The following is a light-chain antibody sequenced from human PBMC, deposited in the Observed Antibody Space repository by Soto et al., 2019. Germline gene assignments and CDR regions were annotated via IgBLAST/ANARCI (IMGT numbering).Light chain of an antibody. CDR1: QSVRSN. J-gene: IGKJ4*01. Sequence: EIVMTQSPATLSVSPGERATLSCRASQSVRSNLAWYQQKPGRAPRLLIYGASTRATGIPARFSGSGSGTEFTLTISSLQSEDFAVYYCQQYNNWPLLTFGGGTKVDIK. V-gene: IGKV3D-15*01. CDR3: QQYNNWPLLT. CDR2: GAS.